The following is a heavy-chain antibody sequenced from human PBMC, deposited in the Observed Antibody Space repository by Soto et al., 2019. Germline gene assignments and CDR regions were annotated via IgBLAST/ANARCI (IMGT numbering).Heavy chain of an antibody. CDR2: IYYSGST. J-gene: IGHJ4*02. D-gene: IGHD2-21*02. CDR1: GGSISSGGYY. CDR3: ARGGGNSRFSIGYFDY. V-gene: IGHV4-31*03. Sequence: NPSETLSLTCTVSGGSISSGGYYWSWIRQHPGKGLEWIGYIYYSGSTYYNPSLKSRVTISVDTSKNQFSLKLSSVTAADTAVYYCARGGGNSRFSIGYFDYWGQGTLVTVSS.